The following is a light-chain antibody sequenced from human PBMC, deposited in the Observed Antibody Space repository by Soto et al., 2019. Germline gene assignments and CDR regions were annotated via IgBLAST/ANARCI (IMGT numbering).Light chain of an antibody. CDR1: SRHSDYA. V-gene: IGLV4-69*01. CDR3: QAWGTGGV. J-gene: IGLJ3*02. CDR2: VTSDGSH. Sequence: QPELTQSPSASASPGASVKLTCTLSSRHSDYAIAWHQQQPEKGPRYLMKVTSDGSHTKGDGIPDRFSGSSSGADRYLTISSLRSDDEADYYCQAWGTGGVFGGGTQLTVL.